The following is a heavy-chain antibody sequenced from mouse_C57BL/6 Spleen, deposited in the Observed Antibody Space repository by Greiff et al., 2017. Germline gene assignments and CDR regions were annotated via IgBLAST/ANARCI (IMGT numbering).Heavy chain of an antibody. V-gene: IGHV5-6*01. Sequence: EVKPMESGGDLVKPGGSLKLSCAASGFTFSSYGMSWVRQTPDKRLEWVATISSGGSYTYYPDSVKGRFTISRDNAKNTLYLQMSSLKSEDTAMYYCARLYGSSYYYAMDYWGQGTSVTVSS. CDR1: GFTFSSYG. CDR3: ARLYGSSYYYAMDY. CDR2: ISSGGSYT. J-gene: IGHJ4*01. D-gene: IGHD1-1*01.